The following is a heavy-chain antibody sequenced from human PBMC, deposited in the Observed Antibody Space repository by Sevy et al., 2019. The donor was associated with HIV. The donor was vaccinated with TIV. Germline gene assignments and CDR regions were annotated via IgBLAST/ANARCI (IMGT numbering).Heavy chain of an antibody. CDR3: ALERLSSAVAEYFHN. Sequence: GGSLRLSFAASGFTLNFFSMHWVRQAPGKGLEWVATISFDGSNEHYADSVKGRFTISRDNSKNSLFLQMNSLRADDSAVYYCALERLSSAVAEYFHNWGQGTLVTVSS. CDR2: ISFDGSNE. J-gene: IGHJ1*01. D-gene: IGHD1-1*01. V-gene: IGHV3-30-3*01. CDR1: GFTLNFFS.